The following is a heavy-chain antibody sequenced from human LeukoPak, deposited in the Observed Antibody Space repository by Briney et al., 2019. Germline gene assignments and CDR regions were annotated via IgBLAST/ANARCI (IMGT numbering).Heavy chain of an antibody. CDR1: GFTFSSYW. D-gene: IGHD6-13*01. Sequence: PGGSLRLSCAASGFTFSSYWMSWVRQAPGKGLEWVANIKQDGSEKYYVDSVKGRFAISRVNAKNSLYLQMNSLRAEDTAVYYCAREAPGWYSSSWFDYWGQGTLVTVSS. J-gene: IGHJ4*02. CDR3: AREAPGWYSSSWFDY. CDR2: IKQDGSEK. V-gene: IGHV3-7*03.